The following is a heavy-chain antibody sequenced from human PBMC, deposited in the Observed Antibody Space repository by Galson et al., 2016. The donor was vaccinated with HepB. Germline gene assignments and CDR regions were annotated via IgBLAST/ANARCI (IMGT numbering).Heavy chain of an antibody. Sequence: QSGAEVKKPGESLKISCEGSGSSFTGYWIGWVRQMPGNGLEWMGITHPGDSHTRYSPSFQGQVSISADESNSTSSLQWGSLKASDTATYYCASLVMLHSRGNYNCYGRDVWGKGTTVTCSS. CDR3: ASLVMLHSRGNYNCYGRDV. D-gene: IGHD2-21*01. J-gene: IGHJ6*04. V-gene: IGHV5-51*01. CDR1: GSSFTGYW. CDR2: THPGDSHT.